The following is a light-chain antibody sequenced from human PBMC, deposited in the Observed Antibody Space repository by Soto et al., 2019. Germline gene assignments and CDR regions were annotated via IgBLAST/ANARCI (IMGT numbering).Light chain of an antibody. Sequence: EIVMTQSPATLSVSPGERATLSCRASQSVSSNLAWYQQKPGQAHRLLIYGASTRATGIPARFSGSGSGTEFTLTISSLQPEDFAVYYCQQYNSWFRTFGQGTKVEMK. CDR3: QQYNSWFRT. CDR1: QSVSSN. V-gene: IGKV3-15*01. CDR2: GAS. J-gene: IGKJ1*01.